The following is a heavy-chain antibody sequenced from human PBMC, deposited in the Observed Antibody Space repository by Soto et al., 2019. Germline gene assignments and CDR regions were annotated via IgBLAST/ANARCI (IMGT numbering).Heavy chain of an antibody. Sequence: EVQLVESGGGLVQPGGSLRLSCAASGFTFSSYAMHWVRQAPGKGLEYVSAISSNGGSTYYANSVKGRFTISRDNSKNSLYLQMGSLRAEDMAVYYCARDGYCSSTSWYSFDYWGQGTLVTVSS. J-gene: IGHJ4*02. CDR2: ISSNGGST. CDR3: ARDGYCSSTSWYSFDY. CDR1: GFTFSSYA. D-gene: IGHD2-2*03. V-gene: IGHV3-64*01.